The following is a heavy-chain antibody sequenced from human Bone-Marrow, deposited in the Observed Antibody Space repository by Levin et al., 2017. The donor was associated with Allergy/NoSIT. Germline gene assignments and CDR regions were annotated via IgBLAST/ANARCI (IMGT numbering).Heavy chain of an antibody. CDR2: INHSGST. D-gene: IGHD1-14*01. CDR1: GGSFSGYY. V-gene: IGHV4-34*01. J-gene: IGHJ6*03. CDR3: ARSPGRYYYYYMDV. Sequence: SQTLSLTCAVYGGSFSGYYWSWIRPPPGKGLEWIGEINHSGSTNYNPSLKSRVTISVDTSKNQFSLKLSSVTAADTAVYYCARSPGRYYYYYMDVWGKGTTVTVSS.